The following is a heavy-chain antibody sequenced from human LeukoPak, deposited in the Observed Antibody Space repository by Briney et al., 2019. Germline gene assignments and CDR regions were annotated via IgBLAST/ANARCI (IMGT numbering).Heavy chain of an antibody. V-gene: IGHV1-3*01. CDR3: ARAYPPRSRYIVATMRGYFDY. D-gene: IGHD5-12*01. J-gene: IGHJ4*02. CDR2: INAGNGNT. CDR1: EYTFTSYA. Sequence: ASVKVSCKASEYTFTSYAMHWVRQAPGQRLEWMGWINAGNGNTKYSQKFQGRVTITRDTSASTAYMELSSLRSEDTAVYYCARAYPPRSRYIVATMRGYFDYWGQGTLVTVSS.